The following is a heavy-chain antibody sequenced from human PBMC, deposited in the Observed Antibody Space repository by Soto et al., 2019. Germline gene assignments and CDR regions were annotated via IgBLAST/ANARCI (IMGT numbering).Heavy chain of an antibody. CDR1: GGTFSSYA. J-gene: IGHJ6*02. CDR3: VGGVDIVVVPAAISRSFYGMDV. Sequence: ASVKVSCKASGGTFSSYAISWVRQAPGQGLEWMGGIIPIFGTANYAQKFQGRVTITADESTSTAYMELSSLRSEDTAVYYCVGGVDIVVVPAAISRSFYGMDVWGQGTTVTVSS. V-gene: IGHV1-69*13. D-gene: IGHD2-2*02. CDR2: IIPIFGTA.